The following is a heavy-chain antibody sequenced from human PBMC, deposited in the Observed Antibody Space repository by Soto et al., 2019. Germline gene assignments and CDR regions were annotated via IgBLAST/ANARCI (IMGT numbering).Heavy chain of an antibody. CDR2: IYHSGST. D-gene: IGHD6-19*01. CDR3: VARGIAVAGFDY. V-gene: IGHV4-4*02. Sequence: QVQLQESGPGLVNPSGTLSLTCAVSGGSISSSNWWSWVRQPPGKGLEWIGEIYHSGSTNYNPSLKRRVTISVDKSKNQFSLRLSSVTAADTAVYYGVARGIAVAGFDYWGQGTLVTVSS. CDR1: GGSISSSNW. J-gene: IGHJ4*02.